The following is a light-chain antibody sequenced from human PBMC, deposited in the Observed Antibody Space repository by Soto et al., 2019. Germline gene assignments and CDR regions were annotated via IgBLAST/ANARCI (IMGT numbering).Light chain of an antibody. CDR1: QSVCSRC. J-gene: IGKJ1*01. Sequence: EIVLTQSPGTLSLSPGEGGTLSCRASQSVCSRCLAWYQQKPGQAPRLLIFGASSRATGIPDTFSGSGSGTDFTLTISRLEPEDSAVYYFQHYGSTPWTFGQGTKVDI. CDR2: GAS. CDR3: QHYGSTPWT. V-gene: IGKV3-20*01.